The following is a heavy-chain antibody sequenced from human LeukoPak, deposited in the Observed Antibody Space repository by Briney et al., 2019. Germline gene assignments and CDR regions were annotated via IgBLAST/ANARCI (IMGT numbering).Heavy chain of an antibody. D-gene: IGHD3-10*01. CDR2: IRSKACGGTT. V-gene: IGHV3-49*04. Sequence: GGSLRLSCTASGFTFGDYAMSWVRQAPGKGLEWVGFIRSKACGGTTEYAASVKGRFTISRDDSKSIAYLQMNSLKTEDTAVYYCTRARVDRYYGMDVWGQGTTVTVSS. CDR1: GFTFGDYA. CDR3: TRARVDRYYGMDV. J-gene: IGHJ6*02.